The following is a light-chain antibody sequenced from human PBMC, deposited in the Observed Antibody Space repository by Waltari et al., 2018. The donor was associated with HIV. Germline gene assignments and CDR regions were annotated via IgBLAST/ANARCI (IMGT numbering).Light chain of an antibody. J-gene: IGLJ3*02. CDR3: SSYFSPGGLV. Sequence: QSALTQPASVSASLGQSITLSCITTSTDFTTYASVSLYPHHPGKAPQLVIYDANVRPSGAPFRFSGSKSGNTASLIISDVQPEDEAHYYCSSYFSPGGLVFGGGTKLTVL. CDR1: STDFTTYAS. V-gene: IGLV2-14*01. CDR2: DAN.